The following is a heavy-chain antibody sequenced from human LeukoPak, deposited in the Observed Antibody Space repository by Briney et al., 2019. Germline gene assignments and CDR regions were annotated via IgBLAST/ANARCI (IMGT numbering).Heavy chain of an antibody. Sequence: PGTSLSLSCAASGFTFSSYAMTWVRQAPGKGLEWVSSITVSRGSTFYADSVKGRFTISRDNAKNSLYLQMNSLRAEDTAVYYCARDLTTGTTYLDYYMDVWGKGATVTVSS. CDR3: ARDLTTGTTYLDYYMDV. CDR1: GFTFSSYA. J-gene: IGHJ6*03. D-gene: IGHD1-7*01. V-gene: IGHV3-23*01. CDR2: ITVSRGST.